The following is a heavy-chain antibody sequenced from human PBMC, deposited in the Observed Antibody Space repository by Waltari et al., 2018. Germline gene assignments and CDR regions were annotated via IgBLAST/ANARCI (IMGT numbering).Heavy chain of an antibody. D-gene: IGHD6-19*01. CDR3: ARGTYSSGLDT. V-gene: IGHV4-59*01. J-gene: IGHJ4*02. CDR1: GGSISSYY. Sequence: VQLQESGPGLVKPSATLSLTCTVSGGSISSYYWCWVRQPPGNGMGWSGYIYYSESTKYNPTLKSRVTMSVVTSKNQFSRKLSSVTAADTAVYYCARGTYSSGLDTGGQGTLVTVSS. CDR2: IYYSEST.